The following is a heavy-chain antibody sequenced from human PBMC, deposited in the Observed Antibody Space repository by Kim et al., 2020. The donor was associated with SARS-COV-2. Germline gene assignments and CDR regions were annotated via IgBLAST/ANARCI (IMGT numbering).Heavy chain of an antibody. V-gene: IGHV3-48*03. J-gene: IGHJ4*02. D-gene: IGHD6-13*01. Sequence: YYADSVKGRFTISRDNTNDSVSLQMNGLRVDDTAVYYCAREDGYTFDYWGQGTLVTVSS. CDR3: AREDGYTFDY.